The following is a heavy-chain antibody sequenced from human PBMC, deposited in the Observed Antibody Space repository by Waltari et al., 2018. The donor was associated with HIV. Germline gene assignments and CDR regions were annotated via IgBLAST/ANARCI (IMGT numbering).Heavy chain of an antibody. CDR3: AKPFFPSGATIFDY. CDR1: VSTFISTP. Sequence: VLLLESGGAVVQPGGSLRLSSVASVSTFISTPLRSVRKAPGKGLEWVSAISGSGGSTYYEDSVKGRFTISRDNSKNTLYLQMNSLRAEDTAVYYCAKPFFPSGATIFDYWGQGTLVTVSS. D-gene: IGHD6-25*01. V-gene: IGHV3-23*01. CDR2: ISGSGGST. J-gene: IGHJ4*02.